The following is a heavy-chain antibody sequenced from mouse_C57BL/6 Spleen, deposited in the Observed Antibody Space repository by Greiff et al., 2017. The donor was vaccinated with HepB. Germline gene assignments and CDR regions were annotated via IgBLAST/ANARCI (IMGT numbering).Heavy chain of an antibody. Sequence: EVQVVESGPGLVKPSQSLSLTCSVTGYSITSGYYWNWIRQFPGNKLEWMGYISYDGSNNYNPSLKNRISITRDTSKNQFFLKLNSVTTEDTATYYCAREWGNWYFDVWGTGTTVTVSS. CDR3: AREWGNWYFDV. V-gene: IGHV3-6*01. CDR1: GYSITSGYY. CDR2: ISYDGSN. J-gene: IGHJ1*03.